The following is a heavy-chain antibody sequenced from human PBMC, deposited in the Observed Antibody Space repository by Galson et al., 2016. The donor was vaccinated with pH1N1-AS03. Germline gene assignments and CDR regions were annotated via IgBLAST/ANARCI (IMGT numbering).Heavy chain of an antibody. CDR1: GGSIDSSNW. V-gene: IGHV4-4*02. CDR2: IWPSGTT. CDR3: ARDVLPYSLGLDV. J-gene: IGHJ6*02. D-gene: IGHD5-18*01. Sequence: SETLSLTCAVSGGSIDSSNWWSWVRQPPGKGLEWVGEIWPSGTTNYNPSLKSRVTISLDKSKNQFSLQLTSVTAADTAVYYCARDVLPYSLGLDVWGQGTTVTVSS.